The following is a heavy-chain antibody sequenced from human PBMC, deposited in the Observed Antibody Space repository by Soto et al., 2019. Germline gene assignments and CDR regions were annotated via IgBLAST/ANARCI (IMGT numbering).Heavy chain of an antibody. Sequence: ASVKVSCKASGYTFTGYYMHWVRQAPGQGLEWMGWINPNSGGTNYAQKFQGWVTMTRDTSISTAYMELSRLRSDDTAVYYCAREGYYYDSSGYYYLKPFDYWGQGTLGTVSS. D-gene: IGHD3-22*01. CDR2: INPNSGGT. CDR3: AREGYYYDSSGYYYLKPFDY. J-gene: IGHJ4*02. V-gene: IGHV1-2*04. CDR1: GYTFTGYY.